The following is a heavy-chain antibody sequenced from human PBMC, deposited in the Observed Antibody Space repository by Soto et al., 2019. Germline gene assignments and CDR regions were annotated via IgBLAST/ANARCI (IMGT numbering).Heavy chain of an antibody. CDR1: GFTVSGNY. V-gene: IGHV3-53*04. D-gene: IGHD3-10*01. CDR3: TRAAWGLWFGYMDV. CDR2: LYSGGST. J-gene: IGHJ6*03. Sequence: EVQLVESGGGLVQPGGSLRLSCAASGFTVSGNYMSWVRQAPGKGLEWVSILYSGGSTYYADSVRGRFTISRHNSENTLYLQMNSLRPDDTAVYYCTRAAWGLWFGYMDVWGKGTTVTVSS.